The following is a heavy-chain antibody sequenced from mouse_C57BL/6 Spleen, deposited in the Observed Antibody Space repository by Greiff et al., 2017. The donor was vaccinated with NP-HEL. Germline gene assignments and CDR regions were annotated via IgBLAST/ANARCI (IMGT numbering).Heavy chain of an antibody. Sequence: EVMLVESGGGLVKPGGSLKLSCAASGFTFSDYGMHWVRQAPEKGLEWVAYISSGSSTIYYADTVKGRFTISRDNANNTLYLQMTSLRSEDTAMYYCARDSNLYYAMDYWGQGTSVTVSS. D-gene: IGHD2-5*01. CDR1: GFTFSDYG. J-gene: IGHJ4*01. V-gene: IGHV5-17*01. CDR3: ARDSNLYYAMDY. CDR2: ISSGSSTI.